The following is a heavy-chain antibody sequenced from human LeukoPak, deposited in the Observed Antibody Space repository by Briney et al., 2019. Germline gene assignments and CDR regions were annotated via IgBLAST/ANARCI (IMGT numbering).Heavy chain of an antibody. Sequence: GGSLRLSCAASGFTFSSYAMHWVRQAPGKGLEYVSAISSNGGSTYYANSVKGRFTISRDNSKNTLYLQMGSLRSEDTAVYYCARDRKVRSGYYTFRYNWFDPWGQGTLVTVSS. V-gene: IGHV3-64*01. D-gene: IGHD3-3*01. J-gene: IGHJ5*02. CDR1: GFTFSSYA. CDR3: ARDRKVRSGYYTFRYNWFDP. CDR2: ISSNGGST.